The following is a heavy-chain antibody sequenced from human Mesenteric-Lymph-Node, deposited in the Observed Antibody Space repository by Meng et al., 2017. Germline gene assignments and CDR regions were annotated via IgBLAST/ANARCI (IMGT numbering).Heavy chain of an antibody. Sequence: EVQLVESGGGLVEPGGSVSLSCAASGFTCSSYSMNWVRQAPGKGLEWVSSISSSSSYIYYADSVKGRFTISRDNAKNSLYLQMNSLRAEDTALYYCARDPGGEAAIGLWGRGTLVTVSS. CDR1: GFTCSSYS. CDR2: ISSSSSYI. J-gene: IGHJ2*01. CDR3: ARDPGGEAAIGL. D-gene: IGHD2-2*01. V-gene: IGHV3-21*01.